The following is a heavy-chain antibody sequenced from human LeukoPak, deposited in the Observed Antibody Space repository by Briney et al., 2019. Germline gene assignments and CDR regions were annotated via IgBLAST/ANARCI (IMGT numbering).Heavy chain of an antibody. CDR3: AKASWGMDV. CDR1: GFTFSDYF. Sequence: GGALRLSCVASGFTFSDYFMTWIRQPPGKPLEFVSHISTIDGIIYYADSVKDRFTISRDNAKSSLFLQMNNLRAEDTAVYYCAKASWGMDVWGQGSSVIVS. J-gene: IGHJ6*02. CDR2: ISTIDGII. V-gene: IGHV3-11*01.